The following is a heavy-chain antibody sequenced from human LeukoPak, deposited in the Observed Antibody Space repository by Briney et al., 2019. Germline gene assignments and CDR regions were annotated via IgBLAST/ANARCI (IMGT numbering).Heavy chain of an antibody. V-gene: IGHV4-59*01. CDR1: GGSISSYY. D-gene: IGHD3-22*01. CDR2: IYYSGST. CDR3: ASLSGNYYDSSGYYGMDV. J-gene: IGHJ6*02. Sequence: SETLSLTCTVSGGSISSYYWSWIRQPPGKGPEWIGYIYYSGSTNYNPSLKSRVTISVDTSKNQFSLKLSSVTAADTAVYYCASLSGNYYDSSGYYGMDVWGQGTTVTVSS.